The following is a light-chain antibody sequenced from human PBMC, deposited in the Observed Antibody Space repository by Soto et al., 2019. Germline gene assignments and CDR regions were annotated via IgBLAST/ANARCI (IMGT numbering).Light chain of an antibody. CDR2: GAS. CDR3: QQYTARPPWT. V-gene: IGKV3-15*01. CDR1: HHVATN. Sequence: EIVMTQSPVTLSVSPGERATLSCRASHHVATNLAWYQQKPGQPPRLLIYGASTRATGVSARFSGSGSGTEFTLTISSRQSDDFAVYYCQQYTARPPWTFGQANRV. J-gene: IGKJ1*01.